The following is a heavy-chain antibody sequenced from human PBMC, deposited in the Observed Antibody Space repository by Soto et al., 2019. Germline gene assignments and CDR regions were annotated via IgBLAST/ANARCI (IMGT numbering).Heavy chain of an antibody. V-gene: IGHV4-39*01. CDR1: GYSVSRSSYY. CDR3: GSSSAYPSCNFDS. CDR2: ISYSGST. D-gene: IGHD3-16*01. Sequence: AETLSLTCTVSGYSVSRSSYYWGWIRPPPGKGLEWIGSISYSGSTYYNPSLRNRVTISLDTSKNQVSLRLSSVTDSDTAVYYCGSSSAYPSCNFDSWGQGMLVTVSS. J-gene: IGHJ4*02.